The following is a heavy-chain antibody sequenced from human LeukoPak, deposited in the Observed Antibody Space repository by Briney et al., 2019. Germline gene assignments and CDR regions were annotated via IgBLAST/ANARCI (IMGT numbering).Heavy chain of an antibody. V-gene: IGHV4-34*01. J-gene: IGHJ6*03. Sequence: PSETLSLTCTVSGGSISSYYWSWIRQPPGKGLEWIGEINHSGSTNYNPSLKSRVTISVDTSKNQFSLKLSSVTAADTAVYYCARRPGQLRDYYYYYYYMDVWGKGTTVTISS. CDR3: ARRPGQLRDYYYYYYYMDV. CDR2: INHSGST. D-gene: IGHD1-26*01. CDR1: GGSISSYY.